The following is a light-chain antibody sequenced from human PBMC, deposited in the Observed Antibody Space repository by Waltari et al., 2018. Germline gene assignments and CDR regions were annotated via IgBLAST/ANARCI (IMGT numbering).Light chain of an antibody. CDR1: DSLLIHDGKTY. Sequence: DVVMTQSPVSLSVTLGQPASISCRCSDSLLIHDGKTYLNWFHQRPGQSPRRRIYQVSDRDSGVPDRFSGSGSGADCTLKISRVEAEDAGLYFCMLGTRPWTFGPGTKVEI. CDR2: QVS. V-gene: IGKV2-30*01. CDR3: MLGTRPWT. J-gene: IGKJ1*01.